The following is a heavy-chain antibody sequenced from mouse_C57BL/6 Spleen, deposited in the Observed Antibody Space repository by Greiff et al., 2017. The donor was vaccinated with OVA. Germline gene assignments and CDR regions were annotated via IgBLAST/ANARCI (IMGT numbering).Heavy chain of an antibody. Sequence: QVQLKQSGAELARPGASVKLSCKASGYTFTSYGISWVKQRTGQGLEWIGEIYPRSGNTYYNEKFKGKATLTADKSSSTAYMELRSLTSEDSAVYFCARDYGSSYPYFDYWGQGTTLTVSS. V-gene: IGHV1-81*01. J-gene: IGHJ2*01. CDR1: GYTFTSYG. CDR3: ARDYGSSYPYFDY. CDR2: IYPRSGNT. D-gene: IGHD1-1*01.